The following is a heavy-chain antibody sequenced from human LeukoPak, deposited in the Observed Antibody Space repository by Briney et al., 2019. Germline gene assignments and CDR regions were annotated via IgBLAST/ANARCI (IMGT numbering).Heavy chain of an antibody. D-gene: IGHD4-17*01. Sequence: ASVKVSFKTSGDSFINYALSWVRQAPGQGLEWMGGIIPIFGAANYAERFLDRVTITADESTSTAYMELSSLTSEDTAVYFCARGITLDYGDYVGFDYWGQGTLVTVSS. V-gene: IGHV1-69*13. CDR1: GDSFINYA. CDR2: IIPIFGAA. J-gene: IGHJ4*02. CDR3: ARGITLDYGDYVGFDY.